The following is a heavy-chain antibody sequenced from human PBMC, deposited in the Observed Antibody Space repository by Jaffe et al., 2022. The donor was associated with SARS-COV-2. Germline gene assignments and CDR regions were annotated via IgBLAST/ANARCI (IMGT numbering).Heavy chain of an antibody. V-gene: IGHV3-64D*09. CDR2: ISSNGGST. Sequence: EVQLVESGGGLVQPGGSLRLSCSASGFTFSSYAMHWVRQAPGKGLEYVSAISSNGGSTYYADSVKGRFTISRDNSKNTLYLQMSSLRAEDTAVYYCVKTGREGSYYDAFDIWGQGTMVTVSS. D-gene: IGHD1-26*01. CDR3: VKTGREGSYYDAFDI. CDR1: GFTFSSYA. J-gene: IGHJ3*02.